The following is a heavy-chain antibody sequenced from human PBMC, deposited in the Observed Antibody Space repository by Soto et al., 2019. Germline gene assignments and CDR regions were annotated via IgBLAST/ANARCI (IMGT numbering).Heavy chain of an antibody. V-gene: IGHV3-23*01. CDR3: ATITTTLDS. CDR1: GFTFGTYA. CDR2: ISGNGAIT. J-gene: IGHJ4*02. Sequence: GGSLRLSCAASGFTFGTYAMAWVRQAPGKGLEWVSSISGNGAITYHTDSVRGRFTISRDNSKNTLYLQVNSLRAEDTAVFYCATITTTLDSWGQGTPVTVSS. D-gene: IGHD1-1*01.